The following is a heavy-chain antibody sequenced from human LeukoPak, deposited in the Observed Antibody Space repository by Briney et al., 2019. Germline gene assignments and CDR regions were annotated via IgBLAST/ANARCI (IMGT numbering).Heavy chain of an antibody. CDR2: ISYDGSNK. V-gene: IGHV3-30*18. Sequence: GGSLRLSCAASGFTFSSYGMHWVRQAPGKGLEWVAVISYDGSNKYYADSVKGRFTISRDNSKNTLYLQMNSLRAEDTAVYYCAKARIAAAGSDYWGQGTLVTVSS. J-gene: IGHJ4*02. CDR3: AKARIAAAGSDY. CDR1: GFTFSSYG. D-gene: IGHD6-13*01.